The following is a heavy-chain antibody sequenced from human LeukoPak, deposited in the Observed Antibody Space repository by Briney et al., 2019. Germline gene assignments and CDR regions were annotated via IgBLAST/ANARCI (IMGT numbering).Heavy chain of an antibody. V-gene: IGHV3-7*01. Sequence: PGGSLRLSCAASGFTFSSYWMSWVRQAPGKGLEWVANIKQDGSEKYYVDSVKGRFTISRDNAKNSLYLQMNSLRAEDTAVYYCARDLTSGWYGWDYWGQGALVTVSS. CDR2: IKQDGSEK. CDR3: ARDLTSGWYGWDY. CDR1: GFTFSSYW. J-gene: IGHJ4*02. D-gene: IGHD6-19*01.